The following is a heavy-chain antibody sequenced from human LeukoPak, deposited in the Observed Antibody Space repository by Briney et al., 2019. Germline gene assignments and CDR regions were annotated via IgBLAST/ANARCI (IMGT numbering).Heavy chain of an antibody. Sequence: PSGTLSLTCAVSGCAITSTNCWSWVRQPPGKGLEWIGEVHLNGATNYNPSLESRFSMSIDKSNNHLSLEVTSVTAADTAMYYCTRESGAFSPFGFGGQGTLVTVSS. CDR3: TRESGAFSPFGF. CDR1: GCAITSTNC. D-gene: IGHD3-3*01. J-gene: IGHJ1*01. CDR2: VHLNGAT. V-gene: IGHV4-4*02.